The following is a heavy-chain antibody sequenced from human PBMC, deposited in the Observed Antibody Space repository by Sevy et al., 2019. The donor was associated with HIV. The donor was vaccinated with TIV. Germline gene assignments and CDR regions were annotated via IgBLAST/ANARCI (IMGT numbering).Heavy chain of an antibody. D-gene: IGHD3-22*01. CDR1: GFTYSSYA. V-gene: IGHV3-30-3*01. Sequence: GGSLRLSCAASGFTYSSYAMHWVRQAPGKGLEWVAVISYDGSNKYYADSVKGRFTISRDNSKNTLYLQMNSLRAEDTAVYYCASYDSSGHNFDYWGQGTLVTVSS. J-gene: IGHJ4*02. CDR3: ASYDSSGHNFDY. CDR2: ISYDGSNK.